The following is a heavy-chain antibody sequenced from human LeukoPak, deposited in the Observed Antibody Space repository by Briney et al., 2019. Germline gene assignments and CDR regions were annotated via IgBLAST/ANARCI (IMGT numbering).Heavy chain of an antibody. J-gene: IGHJ4*02. V-gene: IGHV1-24*01. D-gene: IGHD3-10*01. CDR3: ATGGYGSGSLDY. Sequence: GASVMVSCKVSGYTLTELSMHWVRQAPGKGLEWMGGFDPEDGETIYAQKFQGRVTMTEDTSTDTAYMELSSLRSEDTAVYYCATGGYGSGSLDYWGQGTLVTVSS. CDR1: GYTLTELS. CDR2: FDPEDGET.